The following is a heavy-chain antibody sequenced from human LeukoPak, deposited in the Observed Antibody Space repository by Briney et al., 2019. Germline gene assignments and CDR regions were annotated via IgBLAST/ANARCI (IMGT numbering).Heavy chain of an antibody. CDR1: GGSISSSSYY. Sequence: SETPSLTCTVSGGSISSSSYYWGWIRQPPGKGLEWIGSIHYSGSTYYNPSLKSRVTISVDTSKNQFSLKLSSVTAADTAVYYCARDRQRITMMDYWGQGTLVTVSS. V-gene: IGHV4-39*07. J-gene: IGHJ4*02. CDR2: IHYSGST. D-gene: IGHD3-22*01. CDR3: ARDRQRITMMDY.